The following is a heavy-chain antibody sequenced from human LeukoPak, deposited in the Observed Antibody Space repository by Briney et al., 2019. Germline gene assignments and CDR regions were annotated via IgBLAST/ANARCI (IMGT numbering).Heavy chain of an antibody. CDR1: GFTVITND. CDR2: LYSDGNT. V-gene: IGHV3-53*01. J-gene: IGHJ4*02. D-gene: IGHD1-14*01. Sequence: PGGTLRLSCAASGFTVITNDMTWVRQAAGNGLEWASVLYSDGNTKYADSVQGRFTISRDNSKNTLYLEMNSLSPDDTAVYYCARGVEPLAANTLAYWGQGTLVTVSS. CDR3: ARGVEPLAANTLAY.